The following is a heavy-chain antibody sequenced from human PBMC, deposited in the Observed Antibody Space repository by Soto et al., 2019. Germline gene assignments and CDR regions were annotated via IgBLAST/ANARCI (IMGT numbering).Heavy chain of an antibody. D-gene: IGHD3-3*01. CDR3: SRSTPPILRWSGPPSSYYMDV. CDR1: GGSISSGGYY. CDR2: IYYSGST. Sequence: PSETLSLTCTVSGGSISSGGYYWSWIRQHPGKGLEWIGYIYYSGSTYYNTSLKSRVTISVDTSKNQFSLKLSSVTAADTAVYYCSRSTPPILRWSGPPSSYYMDVWGKGTTVTVSS. J-gene: IGHJ6*03. V-gene: IGHV4-31*03.